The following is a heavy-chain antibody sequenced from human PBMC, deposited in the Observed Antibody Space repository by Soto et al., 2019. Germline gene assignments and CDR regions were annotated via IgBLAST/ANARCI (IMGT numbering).Heavy chain of an antibody. CDR3: AKASYYYDSSGSEVYGYYFDY. J-gene: IGHJ4*02. CDR2: ISGSGGST. D-gene: IGHD3-22*01. Sequence: GGSLRLSCAASGFTFSSYAMSWVRQAPGKGLEWVSAISGSGGSTYYADSVKGRFTISRDNSKNTLYLHMSSLRAEDTAVYYCAKASYYYDSSGSEVYGYYFDYWGQGTLVTVSS. CDR1: GFTFSSYA. V-gene: IGHV3-23*01.